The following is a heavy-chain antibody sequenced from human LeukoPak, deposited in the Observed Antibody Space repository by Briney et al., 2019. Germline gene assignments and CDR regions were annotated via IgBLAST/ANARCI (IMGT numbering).Heavy chain of an antibody. D-gene: IGHD6-19*01. Sequence: SETLSLTCTVSGYPINNDYYWSWIRQPAGKGLQWIGRVFTSGSTNYNPSLKSRVTMSIDTSKNQCSLRLTSVTAADTAMYYCAREYSNGWYVFDYWGQGTLVTVSS. CDR2: VFTSGST. CDR1: GYPINNDYY. J-gene: IGHJ4*02. V-gene: IGHV4-4*07. CDR3: AREYSNGWYVFDY.